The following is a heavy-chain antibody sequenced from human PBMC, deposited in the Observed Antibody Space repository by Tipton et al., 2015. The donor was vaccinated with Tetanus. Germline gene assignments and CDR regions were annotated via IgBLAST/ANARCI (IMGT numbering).Heavy chain of an antibody. CDR3: ARANNDYPKKGPFDY. J-gene: IGHJ4*02. CDR1: GGSIRSGSYQ. Sequence: TLSLTCTVSGGSIRSGSYQWNWIRQPPGKEPEWVGYVYHNGNTNYHPSLKGRLTISVDTSKNQFSLNLKSVITADTAIYYCARANNDYPKKGPFDYWGQGILVTVSS. D-gene: IGHD5-12*01. CDR2: VYHNGNT. V-gene: IGHV4-61*01.